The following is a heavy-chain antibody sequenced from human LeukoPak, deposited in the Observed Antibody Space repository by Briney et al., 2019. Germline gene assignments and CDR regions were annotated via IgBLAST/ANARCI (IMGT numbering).Heavy chain of an antibody. J-gene: IGHJ5*02. D-gene: IGHD3-22*01. CDR3: ANGGTYSSGP. V-gene: IGHV3-30*02. Sequence: GGSLRLSCAASGFTFSKAWMSWVRQAPGKGLEWVAFIRYDGSNKYYADSVKGRFTISRDNSKNTLYLQMNSLRAEDTAVYYCANGGTYSSGPWGQGTLVTVSS. CDR1: GFTFSKAW. CDR2: IRYDGSNK.